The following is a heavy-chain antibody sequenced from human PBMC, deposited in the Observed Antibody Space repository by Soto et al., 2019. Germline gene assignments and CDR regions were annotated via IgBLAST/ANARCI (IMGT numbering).Heavy chain of an antibody. D-gene: IGHD3-22*01. J-gene: IGHJ4*02. V-gene: IGHV6-1*01. CDR3: ARDRVGYYDSSGYFPLDY. CDR2: TYYRSKWYN. Sequence: KQSQTLSLTCAISGDSVSSNSAAWNWIRQSPSRGLEWLGRTYYRSKWYNDYAVSVKSRITINPDTSKNQFSLQLNSVTPEDTAVYYCARDRVGYYDSSGYFPLDYWGQGTLVTISS. CDR1: GDSVSSNSAA.